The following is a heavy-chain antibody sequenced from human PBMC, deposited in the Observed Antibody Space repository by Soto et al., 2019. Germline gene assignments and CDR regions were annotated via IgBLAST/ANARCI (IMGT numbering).Heavy chain of an antibody. J-gene: IGHJ4*02. CDR3: ARQYQYYDKPNDY. CDR2: ISYDGSNK. D-gene: IGHD3-22*01. V-gene: IGHV3-30-3*01. Sequence: PGGSLRLSCAASGFTFSSYAMHWVRQAPGKGLEWVAVISYDGSNKYYADSVKGRFTISRVNSKNTLYLQMNSLRAEDTAVYYCARQYQYYDKPNDYWGQGTLVTVSS. CDR1: GFTFSSYA.